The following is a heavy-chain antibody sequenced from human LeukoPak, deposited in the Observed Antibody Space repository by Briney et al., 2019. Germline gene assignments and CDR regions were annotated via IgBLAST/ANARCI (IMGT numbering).Heavy chain of an antibody. CDR2: IYYSGST. CDR1: GGSISSYY. Sequence: SETLFLTCTVSGGSISSYYWSWIRQPPGKGLEWIGYIYYSGSTNYNPSLKSRVTISVDTSKNQFSLKLSSVTAADTAVYYCARDVAVAGTHYYYYGMDVWGQGTTVTVSS. CDR3: ARDVAVAGTHYYYYGMDV. D-gene: IGHD6-19*01. V-gene: IGHV4-59*01. J-gene: IGHJ6*02.